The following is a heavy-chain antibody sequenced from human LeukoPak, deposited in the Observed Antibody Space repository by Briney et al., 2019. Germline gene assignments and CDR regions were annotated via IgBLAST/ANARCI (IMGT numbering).Heavy chain of an antibody. J-gene: IGHJ4*02. D-gene: IGHD4-17*01. CDR1: GFTFSSYA. Sequence: GGSLRLSCAASGFTFSSYAMSWVRQAPGKGLEYVSAISSSGGSTYYANSVKGRFTISRDNSKNTLYLQMDSLRAEDMAVCYCARAGGDYVFYYFDYWGQGTLVTVSS. CDR3: ARAGGDYVFYYFDY. CDR2: ISSSGGST. V-gene: IGHV3-64*01.